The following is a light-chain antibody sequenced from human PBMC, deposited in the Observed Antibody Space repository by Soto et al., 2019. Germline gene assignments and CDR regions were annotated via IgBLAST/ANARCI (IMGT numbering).Light chain of an antibody. Sequence: QSVLTQPPSASGTPGQTVTISCSGRSSNIGSNYVYWYQQLPGTAPRLLMYRADQLPSGVPDRFSGSKSGTSASLAISGLRSEDEADYYCAAWDDTLSGLVFGGGTKLTVL. CDR3: AAWDDTLSGLV. J-gene: IGLJ2*01. CDR2: RAD. V-gene: IGLV1-47*01. CDR1: SSNIGSNY.